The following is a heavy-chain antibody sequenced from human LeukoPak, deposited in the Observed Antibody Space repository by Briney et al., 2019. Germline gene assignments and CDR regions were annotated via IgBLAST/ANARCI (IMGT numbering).Heavy chain of an antibody. J-gene: IGHJ4*02. CDR1: GGSISSSSYY. CDR2: IYYSGST. V-gene: IGHV4-39*07. Sequence: KASETLSLTCTVSGGSISSSSYYWGWIRQPPGKGLEWIGSIYYSGSTYYNPSLKSRVTISVDTSKNQFSLKLSSVTAADTAVYYCARDGGRPRYCSSTSCFWAGFDYWGQGTLVTVSS. CDR3: ARDGGRPRYCSSTSCFWAGFDY. D-gene: IGHD2-2*01.